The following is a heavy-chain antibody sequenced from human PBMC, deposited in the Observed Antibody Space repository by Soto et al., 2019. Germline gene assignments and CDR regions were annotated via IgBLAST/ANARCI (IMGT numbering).Heavy chain of an antibody. CDR1: GGTFSSYA. Sequence: GASVKVSCKASGGTFSSYAISWVRQAPGQGLEWMGGIIPIFGTANYAQKFQGRVTITADESTSTAYMELSSLRSEDTAVYYCAKQYTEEYNWNYYYYYGMDVWGQGTTVTVSS. J-gene: IGHJ6*02. CDR3: AKQYTEEYNWNYYYYYGMDV. V-gene: IGHV1-69*13. D-gene: IGHD1-20*01. CDR2: IIPIFGTA.